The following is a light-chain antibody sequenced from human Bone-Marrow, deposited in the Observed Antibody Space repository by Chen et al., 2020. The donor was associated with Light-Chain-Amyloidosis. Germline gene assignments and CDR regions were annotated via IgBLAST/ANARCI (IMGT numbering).Light chain of an antibody. CDR3: SSYTITNTLV. Sequence: QSALTQPASVSGSPGQSITLSCTGTSSDVGGDNHVSLYQQHPDKAPILMIYEVTNRPSWVPDRFSGAKSDNTASLTISGLQTEDEADYFCSSYTITNTLVFGSGTRVTVL. V-gene: IGLV2-14*01. CDR1: SSDVGGDNH. J-gene: IGLJ1*01. CDR2: EVT.